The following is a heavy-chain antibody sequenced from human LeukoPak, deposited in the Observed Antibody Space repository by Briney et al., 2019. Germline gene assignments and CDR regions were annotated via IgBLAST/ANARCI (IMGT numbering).Heavy chain of an antibody. J-gene: IGHJ4*02. D-gene: IGHD6-13*01. CDR1: GFSVSAYY. CDR3: ASDRDSSTWSYY. CDR2: IDSGDSGGST. V-gene: IGHV3-53*01. Sequence: QPGGSLRLSCAASGFSVSAYYMSWVRQAPGKGLEWVSVIDSGDSGGSTYYADSVKGRFTISRDNSKNTLFLQMNNLRAEDTAVYYCASDRDSSTWSYYWGQGTLVTVSS.